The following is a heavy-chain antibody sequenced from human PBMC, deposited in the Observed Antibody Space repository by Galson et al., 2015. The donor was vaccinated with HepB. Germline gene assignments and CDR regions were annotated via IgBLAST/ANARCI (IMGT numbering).Heavy chain of an antibody. CDR3: ARDSRCSSTSCYWVYYYYYMDV. D-gene: IGHD2-2*01. V-gene: IGHV3-21*01. J-gene: IGHJ6*03. CDR2: ISSSSSYI. Sequence: SLRLSCAASGFTFSSYSMNWVRQAPGKGLEWVSSISSSSSYIYYADSVKGRFTISRDNAKNSLYLQMNSLRAEDTAVYYCARDSRCSSTSCYWVYYYYYMDVWGKGTTVTVSS. CDR1: GFTFSSYS.